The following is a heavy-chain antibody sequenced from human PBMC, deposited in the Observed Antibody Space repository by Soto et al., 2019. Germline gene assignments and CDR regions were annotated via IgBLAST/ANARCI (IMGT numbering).Heavy chain of an antibody. J-gene: IGHJ6*02. CDR2: ISSSSSYT. CDR1: GFTFSDYY. D-gene: IGHD3-22*01. V-gene: IGHV3-11*06. Sequence: QVQLVESGRGLVKPGGSLRLSCAASGFTFSDYYMSWIRQAPGKGLEWVSYISSSSSYTNYADSVKGRFTISRDNAKNSLYLQMNSLRAEDTAVYYCARELADYSDSSTYGMDVWGQGTTVTVSS. CDR3: ARELADYSDSSTYGMDV.